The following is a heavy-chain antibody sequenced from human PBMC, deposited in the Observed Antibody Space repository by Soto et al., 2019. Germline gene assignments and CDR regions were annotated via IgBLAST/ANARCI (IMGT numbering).Heavy chain of an antibody. CDR1: GYSFTSYW. Sequence: GESLKISCKGSGYSFTSYWISWVRQMPGKGLEWMGRIDPSDSYTNYSPSFQGHVTISADKYISTAYLQWSSLKASDTAMYYCARLSVVPAAKVPYYYGMDVWGQGTPVTVS. CDR2: IDPSDSYT. CDR3: ARLSVVPAAKVPYYYGMDV. V-gene: IGHV5-10-1*01. D-gene: IGHD2-2*01. J-gene: IGHJ6*02.